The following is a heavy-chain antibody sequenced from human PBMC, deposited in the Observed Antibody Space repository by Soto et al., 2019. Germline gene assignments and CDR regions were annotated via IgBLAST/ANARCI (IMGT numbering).Heavy chain of an antibody. V-gene: IGHV3-33*01. D-gene: IGHD3-10*01. Sequence: QVQLVESGGGVVQSGRSLRLSCAASGFSFSSYGMHWVRQAPGKGLEWVAVIWYDGSNKYYADSVKGRFTISRDNSKNTLYLLMNSLRAEDMAVYYCARDGSGDRHAFDIWGQGTMVTVSS. CDR2: IWYDGSNK. CDR3: ARDGSGDRHAFDI. CDR1: GFSFSSYG. J-gene: IGHJ3*02.